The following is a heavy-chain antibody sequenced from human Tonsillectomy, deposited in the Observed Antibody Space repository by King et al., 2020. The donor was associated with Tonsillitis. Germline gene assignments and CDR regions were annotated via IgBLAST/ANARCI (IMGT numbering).Heavy chain of an antibody. Sequence: QLQESGPGLVKPSETLSLTCTVSGGSISSYYWSWIRQPPGKGLEWIGYIYYSGSTNYNPSLKSRVTISVDTSKNQFSLKLSSVTAADTAVYYCARDQNHYDSSGYYRGGFDYWGQGTLVTVSS. CDR2: IYYSGST. D-gene: IGHD3-22*01. J-gene: IGHJ4*02. V-gene: IGHV4-59*01. CDR3: ARDQNHYDSSGYYRGGFDY. CDR1: GGSISSYY.